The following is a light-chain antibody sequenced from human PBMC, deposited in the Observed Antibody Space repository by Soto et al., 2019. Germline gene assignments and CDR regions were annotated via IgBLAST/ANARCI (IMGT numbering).Light chain of an antibody. CDR3: CSFAGSYTFWV. J-gene: IGLJ3*02. V-gene: IGLV2-11*01. CDR1: SSDVGDYNY. Sequence: QSALTQPRSVSGSPGQSGTISCTGTSSDVGDYNYVSLYQQYPGKAPKLVIYDVSKRPSGVPDRFSGSKSGNTASLTISGLQAEDVADYYCCSFAGSYTFWVFGGGTKLTVL. CDR2: DVS.